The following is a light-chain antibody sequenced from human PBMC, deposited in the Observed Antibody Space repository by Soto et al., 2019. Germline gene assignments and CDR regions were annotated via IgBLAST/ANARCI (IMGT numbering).Light chain of an antibody. CDR3: SSYAGSNSWV. CDR1: SSDVGGYNY. CDR2: EVS. J-gene: IGLJ3*02. V-gene: IGLV2-8*01. Sequence: QSALTQPPSASGSPGQSVTISCTGTSSDVGGYNYVSWYQHHPGKAPQLMIYEVSRRPSGVPDRFSGSKSGNTASLTVSGLQADDEAAYYCSSYAGSNSWVFGGGTKLTVL.